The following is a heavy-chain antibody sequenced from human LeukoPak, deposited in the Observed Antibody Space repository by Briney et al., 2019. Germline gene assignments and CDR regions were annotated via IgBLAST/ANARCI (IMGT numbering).Heavy chain of an antibody. J-gene: IGHJ6*03. CDR2: IYTSGST. D-gene: IGHD2-2*01. V-gene: IGHV4-61*02. CDR3: ARIVVAQWENRDMDV. CDR1: GGSISSGSYY. Sequence: SQTLSLTCTVSGGSISSGSYYWSWIRQPAGKGLEWIGRIYTSGSTNYNPSLKSRVTISVDTSKNQFSLKLSSVTAADTAVYYCARIVVAQWENRDMDVWGKGTTVTVSS.